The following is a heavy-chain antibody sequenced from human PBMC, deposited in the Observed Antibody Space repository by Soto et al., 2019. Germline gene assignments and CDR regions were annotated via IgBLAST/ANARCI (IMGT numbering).Heavy chain of an antibody. CDR2: KWSDGRNK. CDR1: GFTFSTYG. D-gene: IGHD1-26*01. CDR3: AREVDGGGYYPYYYYYGMDV. Sequence: SGGSLSLSCAASGFTFSTYGMHWVRQAPGKGLERVAVKWSDGRNKYYPDSVKGRFTISRDNSKSTLYLQMSTLRAEDTAVYYCAREVDGGGYYPYYYYYGMDVWGQGTTVTVSS. V-gene: IGHV3-33*01. J-gene: IGHJ6*02.